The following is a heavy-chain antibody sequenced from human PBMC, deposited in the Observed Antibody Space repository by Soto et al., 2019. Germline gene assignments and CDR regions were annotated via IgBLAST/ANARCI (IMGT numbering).Heavy chain of an antibody. CDR1: GFTFSSYA. J-gene: IGHJ6*02. D-gene: IGHD3-3*01. CDR3: AKSRARFDFWSGYPYYYYYGMDV. CDR2: ISGSGGST. V-gene: IGHV3-23*01. Sequence: SLRLSCAASGFTFSSYAMSWVRQAPGKGLEWGSAISGSGGSTYYADSVKGRFTISRDNSENTLYLQMNSLRAEDTAVYYCAKSRARFDFWSGYPYYYYYGMDVWGQGTTVTVSS.